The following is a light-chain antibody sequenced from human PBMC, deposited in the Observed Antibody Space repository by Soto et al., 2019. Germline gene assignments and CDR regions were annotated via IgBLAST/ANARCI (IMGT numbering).Light chain of an antibody. J-gene: IGLJ1*01. CDR2: DVS. V-gene: IGLV2-14*03. CDR3: CSYTTTDTYV. CDR1: SSDVGSYNR. Sequence: QSALTQPASVSGSPGQSITISCTGTSSDVGSYNRVSWYRQHPSKAPELIIYDVSHRPSGVSDRFSGSKSDNSASLSISALQPEDEADYYCCSYTTTDTYVFGTGTKLTVL.